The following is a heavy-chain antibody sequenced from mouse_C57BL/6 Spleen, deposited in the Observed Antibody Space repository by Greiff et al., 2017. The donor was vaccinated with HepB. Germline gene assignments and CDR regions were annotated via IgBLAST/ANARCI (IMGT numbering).Heavy chain of an antibody. Sequence: QVQLQQSGAELVKPGASVKLSCKASGYTLTSYWMHWVKQRPGQGLEWIGMIHPNSGSTNYNEKFKSKATLTVDKSSSIAYMQLSSLTSEDSAVYYCARKIYYYGSSYVDYAMDYWGQGTSVTVSS. CDR3: ARKIYYYGSSYVDYAMDY. J-gene: IGHJ4*01. D-gene: IGHD1-1*01. CDR1: GYTLTSYW. CDR2: IHPNSGST. V-gene: IGHV1-64*01.